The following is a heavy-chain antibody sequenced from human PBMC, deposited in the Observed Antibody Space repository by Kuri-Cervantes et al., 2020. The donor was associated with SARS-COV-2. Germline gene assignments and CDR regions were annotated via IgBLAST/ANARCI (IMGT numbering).Heavy chain of an antibody. Sequence: SVKVSCKVSGYTLTELSMHWVRQAPGQGLEWMGGIIPIFGIANYAQKFQGRVTITADKSTSTAYMELSSLRSEDTAVYYCARGDCSGGSCYFPVGYWGQGTLVTVSS. D-gene: IGHD2-15*01. CDR1: GYTLTELS. V-gene: IGHV1-69*10. CDR2: IIPIFGIA. J-gene: IGHJ4*02. CDR3: ARGDCSGGSCYFPVGY.